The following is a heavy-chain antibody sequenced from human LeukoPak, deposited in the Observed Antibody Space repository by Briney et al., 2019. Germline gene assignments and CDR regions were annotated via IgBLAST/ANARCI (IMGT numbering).Heavy chain of an antibody. CDR3: AKERGLGTSGYYFDY. CDR1: GFTFSSYG. Sequence: PGGSLRLSCAASGFTFSSYGMHWVRQAPGKGLEWVAFIRYDGSNKYYADSVKGRFSISRDNSKDTLYLQMNSLRAEDTAVYYCAKERGLGTSGYYFDYWGQGTLVTVSS. D-gene: IGHD3-10*01. V-gene: IGHV3-30*02. CDR2: IRYDGSNK. J-gene: IGHJ4*02.